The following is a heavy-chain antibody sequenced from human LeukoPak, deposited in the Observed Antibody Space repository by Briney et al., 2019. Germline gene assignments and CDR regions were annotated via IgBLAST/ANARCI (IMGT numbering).Heavy chain of an antibody. Sequence: PGGCLRLCCGAHVFTFSSYAMRWVRQAPGKGLEWVSPFRGSGGSTYYADSVKGRFTISRDNSKNTLYLQMNSMRAEDTAVYYCAKDYCYGSGRFDYWGQGTLVTVSS. V-gene: IGHV3-23*01. J-gene: IGHJ4*02. CDR3: AKDYCYGSGRFDY. CDR1: VFTFSSYA. CDR2: FRGSGGST. D-gene: IGHD3-10*01.